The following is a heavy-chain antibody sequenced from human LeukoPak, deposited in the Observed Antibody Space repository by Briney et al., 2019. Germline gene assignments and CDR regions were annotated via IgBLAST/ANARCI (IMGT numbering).Heavy chain of an antibody. Sequence: SQTLSLTCAVSGDSISSDGYSWSWIRQPPGKGLEWIGYIYHSGSTYYTPSLESRVTISVDTSKNQFSLKLNSVTAADTAVYYCARHYGPWGQGTLVTVSS. CDR3: ARHYGP. CDR1: GDSISSDGYS. D-gene: IGHD3-16*01. CDR2: IYHSGST. V-gene: IGHV4-30-2*01. J-gene: IGHJ5*02.